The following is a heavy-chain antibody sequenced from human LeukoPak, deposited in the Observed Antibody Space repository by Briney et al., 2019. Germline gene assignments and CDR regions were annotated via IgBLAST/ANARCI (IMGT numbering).Heavy chain of an antibody. J-gene: IGHJ5*02. Sequence: ASVKVSCKASGGTFSSYAIIWVRQAPGQGLEWMGGIIPIFGTANYAQKFQGRVTITTDESTSTAYMELSSLRSEDTAAYYYTAKPNDYENWSDPWGQGTLVTVSS. CDR2: IIPIFGTA. CDR1: GGTFSSYA. D-gene: IGHD4-17*01. CDR3: TAKPNDYENWSDP. V-gene: IGHV1-69*05.